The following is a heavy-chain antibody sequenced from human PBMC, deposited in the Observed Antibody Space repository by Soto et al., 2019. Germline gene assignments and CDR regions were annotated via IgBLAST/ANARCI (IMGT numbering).Heavy chain of an antibody. CDR2: IYPSGST. V-gene: IGHV4-4*07. CDR3: VRGRSYSVCDS. D-gene: IGHD5-12*01. CDR1: GGSISGHS. Sequence: PSETLSLTCTVSGGSISGHSWVWVRQPAGRGLEWIGHIYPSGSTTYNPSLRSRVTLSLDTSNNQIFLNLTSVTAADTAVFYCVRGRSYSVCDSWGPGTLVTVSS. J-gene: IGHJ4*02.